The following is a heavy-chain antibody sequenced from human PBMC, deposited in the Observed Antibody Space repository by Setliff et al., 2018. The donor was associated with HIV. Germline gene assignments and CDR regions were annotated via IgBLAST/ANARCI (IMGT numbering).Heavy chain of an antibody. CDR3: ARDRPVTGTTWYFDL. J-gene: IGHJ2*01. Sequence: GGSLRLSCAASGFTFSSYAMSWVRKAPGKGLEWVSEISGSGGSTYYADSVRGRFTISRDNSKNTVYLQMNSLRAEDTAVYYCARDRPVTGTTWYFDLWGRGTLVTVSS. D-gene: IGHD1-20*01. V-gene: IGHV3-23*01. CDR2: ISGSGGST. CDR1: GFTFSSYA.